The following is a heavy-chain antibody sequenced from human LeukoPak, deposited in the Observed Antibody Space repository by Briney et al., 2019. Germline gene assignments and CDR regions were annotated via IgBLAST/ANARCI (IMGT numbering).Heavy chain of an antibody. V-gene: IGHV1-2*02. CDR2: INPNSGGT. Sequence: ASVKVSCKASGYTFTGYYMHWVRQAPGQGLEWMGWINPNSGGTNYAQKFRGRVTMTRDTSISTAYMELSRLRSDDTAVYYCARDFGRMARGVSGDYWGQGTLVTVSS. J-gene: IGHJ4*02. CDR1: GYTFTGYY. CDR3: ARDFGRMARGVSGDY. D-gene: IGHD3-10*01.